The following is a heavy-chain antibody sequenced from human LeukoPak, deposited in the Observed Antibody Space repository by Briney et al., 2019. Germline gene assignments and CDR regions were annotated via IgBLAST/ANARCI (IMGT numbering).Heavy chain of an antibody. CDR1: GGSISSSNW. Sequence: PSGTLSLTCAVSGGSISSSNWWSWVRQPPGKGLEWIGEIYHSGSTNYNPSLKSRVTISVDKPKNQFSLKLSSVTAADTAVYYCAHRRESIAVAGTSVWFDPWGQGTLVTVSS. J-gene: IGHJ5*02. CDR3: AHRRESIAVAGTSVWFDP. V-gene: IGHV4-4*02. D-gene: IGHD6-19*01. CDR2: IYHSGST.